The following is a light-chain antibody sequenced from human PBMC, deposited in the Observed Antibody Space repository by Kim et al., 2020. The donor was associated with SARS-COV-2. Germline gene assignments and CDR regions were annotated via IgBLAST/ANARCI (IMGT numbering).Light chain of an antibody. CDR3: GADHGSGSNFVWV. V-gene: IGLV9-49*01. CDR1: SGYSNYK. CDR2: VGTGGIVG. Sequence: CTLSSGYSNYKVDLYQQRPGKGPRFVMRVGTGGIVGSKGDGIPDRFSVLGSGLNRYLTIKNIQEEDESDYHCGADHGSGSNFVWVFGGGTQLTVL. J-gene: IGLJ3*02.